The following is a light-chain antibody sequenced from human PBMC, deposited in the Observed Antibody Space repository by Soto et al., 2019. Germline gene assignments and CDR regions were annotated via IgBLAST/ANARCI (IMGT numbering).Light chain of an antibody. V-gene: IGKV1-39*01. CDR2: AAS. Sequence: DIQMTQSPSSLSASVGDRVTITCRASQSIDTYLNWYQHKPGRAPKLLINAASSLQSGVPSRFSGSGSGTDFTLTITSLQPEDFATYYCQQSSSSPRTFGQGTKVEFK. CDR3: QQSSSSPRT. CDR1: QSIDTY. J-gene: IGKJ1*01.